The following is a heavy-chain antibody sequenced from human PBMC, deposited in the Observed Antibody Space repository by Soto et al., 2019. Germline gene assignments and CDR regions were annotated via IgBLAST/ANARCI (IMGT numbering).Heavy chain of an antibody. Sequence: GGSLRLSCAASGFTFSSYGMHWIRQAPGKGLEWVAVISYDGSNKYYADSVKGRFTISRDNSKNTLYLQMNSLRAEDTAVYYCAKDCDYGDYAYYYYGMDVWGQGTTVTVS. V-gene: IGHV3-30*18. CDR2: ISYDGSNK. CDR1: GFTFSSYG. D-gene: IGHD4-17*01. CDR3: AKDCDYGDYAYYYYGMDV. J-gene: IGHJ6*02.